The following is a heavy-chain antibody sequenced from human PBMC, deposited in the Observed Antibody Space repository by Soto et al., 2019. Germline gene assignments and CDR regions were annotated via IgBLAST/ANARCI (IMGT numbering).Heavy chain of an antibody. CDR1: GLTFRSYG. CDR2: IWYDGSNK. D-gene: IGHD1-1*01. V-gene: IGHV3-33*01. J-gene: IGHJ4*02. CDR3: ARDTNWNYFDY. Sequence: GGSLKLSCAASGLTFRSYGMHWVRQAPGKGLEWVAVIWYDGSNKYYADSVKGRFTISRDNSKNTLYLQMNSLRAEDTAVYYCARDTNWNYFDYWGQGTLVTVSS.